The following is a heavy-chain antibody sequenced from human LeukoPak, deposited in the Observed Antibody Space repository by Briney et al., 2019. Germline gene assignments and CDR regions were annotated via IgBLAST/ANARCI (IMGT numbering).Heavy chain of an antibody. D-gene: IGHD3-10*01. CDR1: GFTFSNYA. CDR3: ARARAGSVDY. Sequence: GKSLRLSCAASGFTFSNYAMHWVRQAPGKGLEWVAVISYDGVHKYYADSIKGRFNISRDNSDHTLFLLVDSLRPDDTAVYYCARARAGSVDYWGQGTLVTVSS. CDR2: ISYDGVHK. V-gene: IGHV3-30*04. J-gene: IGHJ4*02.